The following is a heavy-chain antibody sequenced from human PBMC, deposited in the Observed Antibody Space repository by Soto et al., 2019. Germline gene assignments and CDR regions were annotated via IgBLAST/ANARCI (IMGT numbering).Heavy chain of an antibody. CDR2: IYSGGST. CDR1: GFTVSSNY. Sequence: PGGSLRLSCAASGFTVSSNYMSWVRQAPGKGLEWVSVIYSGGSTYYADSVKGRFTISRDNSKNTLYLQMSSLRAEDTAVYYCVKTLQYSYGLPHWGQGTLVTVSS. V-gene: IGHV3-53*05. D-gene: IGHD5-18*01. J-gene: IGHJ4*02. CDR3: VKTLQYSYGLPH.